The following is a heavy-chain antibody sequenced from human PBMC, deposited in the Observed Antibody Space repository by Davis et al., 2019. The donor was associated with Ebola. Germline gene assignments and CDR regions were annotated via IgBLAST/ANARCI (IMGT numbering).Heavy chain of an antibody. CDR2: ISAYNGNT. CDR1: GGTFSSYG. J-gene: IGHJ3*02. V-gene: IGHV1-18*01. CDR3: ARDRERRSITIFGVVGDAFDI. Sequence: ASVKVSCKASGGTFSSYGISWVRQAPGQGLEWMGWISAYNGNTNYAQKLQGRVTITRDTSASTAYMELSSLRSEDTAVYYCARDRERRSITIFGVVGDAFDIWGQGTMVTVSS. D-gene: IGHD3-3*01.